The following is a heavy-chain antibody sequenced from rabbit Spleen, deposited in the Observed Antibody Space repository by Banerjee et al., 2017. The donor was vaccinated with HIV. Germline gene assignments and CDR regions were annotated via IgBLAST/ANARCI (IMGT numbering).Heavy chain of an antibody. CDR3: AREKSGIVGYDL. CDR2: IDPVFGTT. CDR1: GFSFISSYD. V-gene: IGHV1S45*01. D-gene: IGHD6-1*01. Sequence: QEQLVESGGGLVKPGASLTLTCTASGFSFISSYDMSWVRQAPGKGLEWIGYIDPVFGTTYYASWAKGRFTISKTSSTTVTLQMTSLTVADTATYFCAREKSGIVGYDLWGPGTLVTVS. J-gene: IGHJ6*01.